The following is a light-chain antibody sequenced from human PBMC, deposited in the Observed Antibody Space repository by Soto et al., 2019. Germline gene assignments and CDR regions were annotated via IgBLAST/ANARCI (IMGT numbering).Light chain of an antibody. Sequence: EVVLTQSPGTLSLSPGERATLSCRASQSVSNNYLAWYQQKPGQSPKLLIFGSSDRATGIPDRFSGSGSGTDFTLTISSLEPEDFAVYYCPQYGSSPPYTFGQGTKLEIK. CDR1: QSVSNNY. J-gene: IGKJ2*01. CDR3: PQYGSSPPYT. V-gene: IGKV3-20*01. CDR2: GSS.